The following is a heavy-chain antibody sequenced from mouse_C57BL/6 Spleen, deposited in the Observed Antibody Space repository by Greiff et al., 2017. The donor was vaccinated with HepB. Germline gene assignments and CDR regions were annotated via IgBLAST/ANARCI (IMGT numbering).Heavy chain of an antibody. CDR2: IDPSDSYT. D-gene: IGHD2-2*01. CDR1: GYTFTSYW. Sequence: QVQLQQPGAELVKPGASVKLSCKASGYTFTSYWMQWVKQRPGQGLEWIGEIDPSDSYTNYNQKFKGKATLTVDTSSSTAYMQLSSLTSEDSAIYYCAYYGYDESFAYWGQGTLVTVSA. J-gene: IGHJ3*01. V-gene: IGHV1-50*01. CDR3: AYYGYDESFAY.